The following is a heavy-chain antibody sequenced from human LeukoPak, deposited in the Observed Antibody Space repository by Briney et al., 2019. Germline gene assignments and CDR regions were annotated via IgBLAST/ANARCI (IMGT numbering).Heavy chain of an antibody. V-gene: IGHV1-24*01. J-gene: IGHJ4*02. CDR3: ATVPKGQQLVQGGDYYFDY. CDR2: FDPEDGET. D-gene: IGHD6-13*01. Sequence: GASVKVSCKVSGYTLTELSMHWVRQAPGKGLEWMGGFDPEDGETIYAQKFQGRVTMTEDTSTDTAYMELSSLRSEDTAVYYCATVPKGQQLVQGGDYYFDYWGQGTLVTVSS. CDR1: GYTLTELS.